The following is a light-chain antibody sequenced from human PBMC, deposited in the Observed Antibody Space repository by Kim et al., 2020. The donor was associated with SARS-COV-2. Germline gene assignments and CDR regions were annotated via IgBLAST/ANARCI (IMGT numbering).Light chain of an antibody. CDR2: KDS. J-gene: IGLJ3*02. CDR3: YSAADNNLRV. CDR1: VLAKKY. V-gene: IGLV3-27*01. Sequence: SPGQTARITCSGDVLAKKYARGFQQKPGQAPVLVIYKDSERPSGIPERFSGSSSGTTVTLTISGAQVEDEADYYCYSAADNNLRVFGGGTKLTVL.